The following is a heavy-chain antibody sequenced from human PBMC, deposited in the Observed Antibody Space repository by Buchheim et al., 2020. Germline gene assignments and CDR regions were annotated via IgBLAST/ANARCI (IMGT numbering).Heavy chain of an antibody. CDR2: IYYSGRT. CDR1: GDSISSGDYY. V-gene: IGHV4-30-4*01. CDR3: ASSLQWLVPPPRRYFDL. Sequence: QVQLQESGPGLVKPSQTLSLTCTVSGDSISSGDYYWSWIRQPPGKGLEWIGYIYYSGRTYYNPSLKSRFTISVDTSKNQFSLKRSSVTAADTAVYYCASSLQWLVPPPRRYFDLWGRGTL. J-gene: IGHJ2*01. D-gene: IGHD6-19*01.